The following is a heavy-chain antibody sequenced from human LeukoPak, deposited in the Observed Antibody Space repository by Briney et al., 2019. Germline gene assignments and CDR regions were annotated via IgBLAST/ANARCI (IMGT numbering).Heavy chain of an antibody. Sequence: HGESLKISCKGSGYSFTSYWIGWVRQMPGKGLEWMGIIYPGDSDTRYSPSFQGQVTISADKSISTAYLQWSSLKASDTAMYYCARLVGIAVAGTAPDWFDPWGQGTLVTVSS. D-gene: IGHD6-19*01. CDR2: IYPGDSDT. V-gene: IGHV5-51*01. J-gene: IGHJ5*02. CDR3: ARLVGIAVAGTAPDWFDP. CDR1: GYSFTSYW.